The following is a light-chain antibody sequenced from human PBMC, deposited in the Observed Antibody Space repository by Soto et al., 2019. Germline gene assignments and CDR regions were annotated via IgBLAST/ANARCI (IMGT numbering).Light chain of an antibody. CDR1: SSDVGGYNY. Sequence: QSALTQPPSASGSPGQSVTISCTGTSSDVGGYNYVSWYRQHPGKAPKLMIYEVSKRPSGVPDRLSGSKSGNTASVTVSGLQAEDEADYYCCSYAGNNNFYVFGTGTKVTVL. CDR2: EVS. J-gene: IGLJ1*01. CDR3: CSYAGNNNFYV. V-gene: IGLV2-8*01.